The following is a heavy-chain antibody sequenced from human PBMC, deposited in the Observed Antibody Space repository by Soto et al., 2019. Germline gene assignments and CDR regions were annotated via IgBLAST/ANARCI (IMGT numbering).Heavy chain of an antibody. Sequence: ASVKVSCKASGYSITNYGISWVRQAPGQGLEWMGWISGHNGNTNYAQRLQGRVTMTTDTSTSTAYMELRSLRSDDTAVYYCARDYDGSGSPRSPFCDWGQGNLVTVSS. V-gene: IGHV1-18*01. D-gene: IGHD3-10*01. CDR3: ARDYDGSGSPRSPFCD. CDR2: ISGHNGNT. J-gene: IGHJ4*02. CDR1: GYSITNYG.